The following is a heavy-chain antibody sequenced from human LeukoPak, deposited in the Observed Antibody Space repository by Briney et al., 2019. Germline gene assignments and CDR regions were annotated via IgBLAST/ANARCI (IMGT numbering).Heavy chain of an antibody. CDR2: IYYSGST. CDR1: GGPISSYY. Sequence: SETLSLTCTVSGGPISSYYWLWIRQPPGKGLEWIGYIYYSGSTNYNPSLKSRVTISVDTSKNQFSLKLSSVTAADTAVYYCARDGSTYYDFWSGNYYYGMDVWGQGTTVTVSS. J-gene: IGHJ6*02. V-gene: IGHV4-59*01. D-gene: IGHD3-3*01. CDR3: ARDGSTYYDFWSGNYYYGMDV.